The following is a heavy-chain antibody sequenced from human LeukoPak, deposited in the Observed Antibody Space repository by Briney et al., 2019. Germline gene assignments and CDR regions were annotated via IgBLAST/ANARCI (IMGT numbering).Heavy chain of an antibody. CDR2: INSEGSTI. D-gene: IGHD2-15*01. J-gene: IGHJ4*02. V-gene: IGHV3-74*01. CDR1: GITFSTYW. Sequence: PGGSLRLSCAGSGITFSTYWMHWVRQAPGKGLVWVSRINSEGSTISYADSVKGRFTISRDNSNNTLYLQMNSLRPEDTAVYYCAKDRSGSYFDYWGQGTLVTVSS. CDR3: AKDRSGSYFDY.